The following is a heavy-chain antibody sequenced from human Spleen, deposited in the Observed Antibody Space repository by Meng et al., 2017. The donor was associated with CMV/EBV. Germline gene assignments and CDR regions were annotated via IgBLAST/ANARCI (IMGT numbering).Heavy chain of an antibody. CDR1: GFTFTRHW. V-gene: IGHV3-7*03. J-gene: IGHJ4*02. CDR2: IKQDGSEE. CDR3: AKGLGYCSSTSCPAFDY. Sequence: GGSLRLSCAASGFTFTRHWMSWVRQAPGKGLEWVANIKQDGSEEYYVDSVKGRFTISRDNAKNSLYLQMNSLRAEDTAVYYCAKGLGYCSSTSCPAFDYWGQGTLVTVSS. D-gene: IGHD2-2*01.